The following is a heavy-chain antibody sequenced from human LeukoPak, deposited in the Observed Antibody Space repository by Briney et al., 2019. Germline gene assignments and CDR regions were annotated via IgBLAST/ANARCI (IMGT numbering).Heavy chain of an antibody. CDR1: GGSITSNSYY. Sequence: SETLSLTCTVSGGSITSNSYYWGWIRQPPGKGLEWIGNIYYSGSTYYNPSLKSRVTISVDTSKNPFSLRLNSVTAADTSIYYCARQEDFYSSSPVDYWGQGTLVTVSS. CDR2: IYYSGST. D-gene: IGHD6-6*01. CDR3: ARQEDFYSSSPVDY. J-gene: IGHJ4*02. V-gene: IGHV4-39*01.